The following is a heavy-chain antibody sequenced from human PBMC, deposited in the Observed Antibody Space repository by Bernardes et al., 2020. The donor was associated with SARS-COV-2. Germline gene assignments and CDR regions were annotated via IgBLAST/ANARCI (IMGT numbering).Heavy chain of an antibody. J-gene: IGHJ4*02. CDR1: GFSLSTSGMA. D-gene: IGHD3-10*01. CDR3: AHKPNYSGSVKYNLHD. V-gene: IGHV2-5*02. Sequence: SGPTLVKPTQTLTLTCTFSGFSLSTSGMAVGWIRQPPGKALEWLALIYWDDDKRYNPSLRSRLTITKDTSKNQVVLTMTDMDPVDTATYYCAHKPNYSGSVKYNLHDWGQGTLVTVSS. CDR2: IYWDDDK.